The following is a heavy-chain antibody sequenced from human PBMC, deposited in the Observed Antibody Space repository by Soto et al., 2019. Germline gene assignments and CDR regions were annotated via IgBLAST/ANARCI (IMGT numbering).Heavy chain of an antibody. J-gene: IGHJ6*02. CDR2: ISAYNGNT. CDR1: GYTFTSYG. Sequence: ASVKVSCKASGYTFTSYGISWVRQAPGQGLEWMGWISAYNGNTNYAQKLQGRVTMTTDTSTSTAYMELRSLRSDDTAVYYCARDGYDDSSGYPPRNYNYNDMDVWGQGTTVTVSS. V-gene: IGHV1-18*01. CDR3: ARDGYDDSSGYPPRNYNYNDMDV. D-gene: IGHD3-22*01.